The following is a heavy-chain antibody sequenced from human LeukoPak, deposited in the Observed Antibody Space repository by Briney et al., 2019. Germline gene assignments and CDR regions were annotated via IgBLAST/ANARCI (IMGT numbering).Heavy chain of an antibody. V-gene: IGHV3-23*01. CDR2: ISGSTGST. J-gene: IGHJ3*02. CDR1: GFTFSSYA. Sequence: GGSLRLSCAASGFTFSSYAMSWVRQTPGKGLEWVSSISGSTGSTYYADSVKGRFTISRDNSKNTVYLQMNSLRAEDTAVYYCARDRDGYNYDAFDIWGQGTMVTVSS. CDR3: ARDRDGYNYDAFDI. D-gene: IGHD5-24*01.